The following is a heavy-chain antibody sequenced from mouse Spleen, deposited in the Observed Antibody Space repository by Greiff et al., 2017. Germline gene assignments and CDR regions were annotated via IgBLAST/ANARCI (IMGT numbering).Heavy chain of an antibody. CDR3: ARNEKLTGTLSFAY. J-gene: IGHJ3*01. Sequence: QVQLKQSGPGLVQPSQSLSITCTVSGFSLTSYGVHWVRQSPGKGLEWLGVIWSGGSTDYNAAFISRLSISKDNSKSQVFFKMNSLQADDTAIYYCARNEKLTGTLSFAYWGQGTLVTVSA. D-gene: IGHD4-1*01. CDR2: IWSGGST. CDR1: GFSLTSYG. V-gene: IGHV2-2*01.